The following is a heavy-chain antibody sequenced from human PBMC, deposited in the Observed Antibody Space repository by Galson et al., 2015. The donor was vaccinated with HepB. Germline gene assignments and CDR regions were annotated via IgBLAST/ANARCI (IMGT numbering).Heavy chain of an antibody. CDR3: TTDGLRFLEWLSDFDY. J-gene: IGHJ4*02. Sequence: SLRLSCAASGFTFSNAWMSWVRQAPGKGLEWVGRIKSKTDGGTTDYAAPVKGRFTISRDDSKNTLYLQMNSLKTEDTAVYYCTTDGLRFLEWLSDFDYWGQGTLVTVFS. D-gene: IGHD3-3*01. CDR2: IKSKTDGGTT. CDR1: GFTFSNAW. V-gene: IGHV3-15*01.